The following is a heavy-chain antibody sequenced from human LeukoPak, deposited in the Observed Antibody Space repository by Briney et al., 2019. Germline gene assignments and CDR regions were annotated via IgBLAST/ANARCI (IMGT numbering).Heavy chain of an antibody. J-gene: IGHJ3*02. D-gene: IGHD4-17*01. CDR3: AKDPNGDYVGAFDM. CDR2: ISGSGHST. Sequence: PGGSLRLSCAASKSTFSSFAITWVRQAPGKGLKWVSSISGSGHSTYYADSVRGRFTISRDNSKNTLYLQMNSLRAEDTAVYYCAKDPNGDYVGAFDMWGPGTMVTVSS. CDR1: KSTFSSFA. V-gene: IGHV3-23*01.